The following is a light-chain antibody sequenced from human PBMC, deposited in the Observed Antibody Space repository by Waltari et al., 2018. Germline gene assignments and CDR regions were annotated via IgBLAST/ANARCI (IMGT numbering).Light chain of an antibody. J-gene: IGKJ1*01. CDR1: QSISNW. Sequence: IQVTQSPSTLSASVGDRFTIPCRATQSISNWLAWYQQKPGTVPKLQIDKASTLESRVPSRFSGSGSGTEFTLTISSLQPDDFATYFCQQYNNYTPKTFGQGTKVDIK. CDR2: KAS. CDR3: QQYNNYTPKT. V-gene: IGKV1-5*01.